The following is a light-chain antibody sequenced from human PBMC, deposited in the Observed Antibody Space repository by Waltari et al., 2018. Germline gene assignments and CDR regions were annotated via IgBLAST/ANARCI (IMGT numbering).Light chain of an antibody. V-gene: IGKV3-15*01. CDR1: QTVTNK. J-gene: IGKJ2*01. CDR2: DAS. Sequence: DIMMTQSPATLSVSPGDRATLSCGASQTVTNKLAWYQQKPGQAPRLLIYDASTRATGIPARFSGSQSGTEFTLTITSLQSEDFGIYYCQQSYITTYTFGQGTKLEIK. CDR3: QQSYITTYT.